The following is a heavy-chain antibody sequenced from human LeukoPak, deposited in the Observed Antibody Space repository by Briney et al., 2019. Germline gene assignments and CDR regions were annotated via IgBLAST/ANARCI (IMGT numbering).Heavy chain of an antibody. V-gene: IGHV1-46*01. D-gene: IGHD3-10*01. CDR2: INPSGGDT. Sequence: GASVKVSCKASGYILSSYYMHWVRQAPGQGLEWLGIINPSGGDTKYAQKFQGRVTITADESTSTAYMELSSLRSEDTAAYYCARGLGLFGGPYGSGSGILLASWFDPWGQGTLVTVSS. CDR1: GYILSSYY. J-gene: IGHJ5*02. CDR3: ARGLGLFGGPYGSGSGILLASWFDP.